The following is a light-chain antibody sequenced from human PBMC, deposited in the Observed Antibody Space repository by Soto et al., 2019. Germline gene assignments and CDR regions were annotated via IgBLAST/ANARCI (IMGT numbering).Light chain of an antibody. CDR3: HQYSSAPYT. J-gene: IGKJ2*01. CDR1: QTIGNIF. CDR2: GAS. Sequence: EIVLTQSPGTLSLSPGETATLSCRASQTIGNIFLFWYQQKPGQAPRLLIYGASSRATGIPDRFSGSGSGTDFTLTINRLEPEDFAVYYCHQYSSAPYTCGQGTNLEIK. V-gene: IGKV3-20*01.